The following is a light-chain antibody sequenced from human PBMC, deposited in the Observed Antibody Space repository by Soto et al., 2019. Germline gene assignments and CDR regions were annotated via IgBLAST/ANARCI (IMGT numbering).Light chain of an antibody. J-gene: IGLJ1*01. CDR1: SSDVGDYNY. CDR3: SSYTSSSTLV. CDR2: DVS. Sequence: QSVLTQPASVSGSPGQSITISCTGTSSDVGDYNYVSWYQQHPGKAPKLMIYDVSNRPSGVSNRFSGSKSGNTASLTISGLQADDEADYYCSSYTSSSTLVFGTGTQLTVL. V-gene: IGLV2-14*01.